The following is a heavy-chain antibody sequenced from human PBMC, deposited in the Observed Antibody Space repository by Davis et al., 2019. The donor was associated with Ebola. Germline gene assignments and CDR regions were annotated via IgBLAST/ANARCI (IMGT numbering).Heavy chain of an antibody. Sequence: GESLKISCAASGFTFSVYAMTWVRQAPGKGLEWVSGISVRGDGTSYSDSVKGRFTISRDNSNNLLYLQMNSLRAEDTAVYYCAIPDCSGANCYSVYIKNWGQGTLVTVSS. CDR2: ISVRGDGT. J-gene: IGHJ4*02. V-gene: IGHV3-23*01. CDR1: GFTFSVYA. CDR3: AIPDCSGANCYSVYIKN. D-gene: IGHD2-15*01.